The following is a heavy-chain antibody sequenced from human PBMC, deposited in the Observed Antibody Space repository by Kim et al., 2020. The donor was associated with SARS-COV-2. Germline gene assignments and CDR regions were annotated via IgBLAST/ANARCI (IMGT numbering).Heavy chain of an antibody. CDR3: TRSITIFGVVTYFDY. V-gene: IGHV3-49*01. Sequence: ASVKGRFTISRDVSKSTAYLQMNSLKTEDTAVYYCTRSITIFGVVTYFDYWGQGTLVTVSS. J-gene: IGHJ4*02. D-gene: IGHD3-3*01.